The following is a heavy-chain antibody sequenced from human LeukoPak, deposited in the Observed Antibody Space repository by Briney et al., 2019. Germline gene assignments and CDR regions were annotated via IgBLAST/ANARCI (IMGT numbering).Heavy chain of an antibody. V-gene: IGHV3-11*04. CDR3: ARAPGDPSTRSLDY. CDR2: ISSSGSTI. CDR1: GFTFSDYY. D-gene: IGHD2/OR15-2a*01. J-gene: IGHJ4*02. Sequence: GGSLRLSCAASGFTFSDYYMSWIRQAPGKGLEWVSYISSSGSTIYYADSVKGRFTISRDNAQNSLYLQMNSLRAEDTAVYYCARAPGDPSTRSLDYWGQGTLVTVSS.